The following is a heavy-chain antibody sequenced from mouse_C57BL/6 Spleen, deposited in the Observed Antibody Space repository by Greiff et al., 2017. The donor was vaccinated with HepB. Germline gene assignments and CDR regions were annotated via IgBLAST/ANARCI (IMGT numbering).Heavy chain of an antibody. CDR3: ARGGIVTTDYYAMDY. J-gene: IGHJ4*01. CDR1: GYAFSSYW. D-gene: IGHD2-12*01. Sequence: QVQLQQSGPELVKPGASVKISCKASGYAFSSYWMNWVKQRPGKGLEWIGRIYPGDGDTKYNGKFKGKATLTADTSSSTAYMQLSSLTSEDSAVYFCARGGIVTTDYYAMDYWGQGTSVTVSS. V-gene: IGHV1-82*01. CDR2: IYPGDGDT.